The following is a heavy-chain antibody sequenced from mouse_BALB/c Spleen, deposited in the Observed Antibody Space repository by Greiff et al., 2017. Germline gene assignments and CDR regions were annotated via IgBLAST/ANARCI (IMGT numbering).Heavy chain of an antibody. D-gene: IGHD2-3*01. CDR1: GFNIKDTY. CDR3: AGWGLLRGYFDV. CDR2: IDPANGNT. V-gene: IGHV14-3*02. Sequence: VQLQQSGAELVKPGASVKLSCTASGFNIKDTYMHWVKQRPEQGLEWIGRIDPANGNTKYDPKFQGKATITADTSSNTAYLQLSSLTSEDTAVYYCAGWGLLRGYFDVWGAGTTVTVSA. J-gene: IGHJ1*01.